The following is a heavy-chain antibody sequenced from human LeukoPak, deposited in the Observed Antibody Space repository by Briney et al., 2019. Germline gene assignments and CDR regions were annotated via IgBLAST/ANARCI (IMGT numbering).Heavy chain of an antibody. Sequence: GGSLRLSCAASGFTFSSYSMNWVRQAPGKGLEWVTSISSSSSYIYYADSVKGRFTISRDNAKNSLYLQMNSLRAEDTAVYYCARDMRGYYPNWFDPWGQGTLVTVSS. CDR2: ISSSSSYI. V-gene: IGHV3-21*01. CDR1: GFTFSSYS. D-gene: IGHD3-3*01. CDR3: ARDMRGYYPNWFDP. J-gene: IGHJ5*02.